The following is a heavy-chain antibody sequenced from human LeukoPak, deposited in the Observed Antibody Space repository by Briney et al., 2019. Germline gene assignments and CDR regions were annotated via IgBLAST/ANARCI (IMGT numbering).Heavy chain of an antibody. CDR2: IYLGDSDI. CDR3: AKQGGYNYGPFDY. Sequence: GESLKISCQVSGYNFTNFWIGWVRQMPGKGLDWLGIIYLGDSDIRYSPSFQGQVTISADKSISTAYLQWSSLKASDTAMYYCAKQGGYNYGPFDYWGQGTLVTVSS. D-gene: IGHD5-18*01. V-gene: IGHV5-51*01. CDR1: GYNFTNFW. J-gene: IGHJ4*02.